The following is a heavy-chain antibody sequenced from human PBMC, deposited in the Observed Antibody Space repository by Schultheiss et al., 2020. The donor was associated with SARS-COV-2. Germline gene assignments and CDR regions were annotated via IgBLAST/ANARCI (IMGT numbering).Heavy chain of an antibody. D-gene: IGHD2-2*01. CDR1: GFTFSSYA. J-gene: IGHJ6*02. Sequence: GGSLRLSCAASGFTFSSYAMSWVRQAPGKGLEWVSAISGSGGSTYYADSVKGRFTISRDNSKNTLYLQMNSLRAEDTAVYYCARGKYCSSTSCPVAIYYYYGMDVWGQGTTVTVSS. CDR2: ISGSGGST. CDR3: ARGKYCSSTSCPVAIYYYYGMDV. V-gene: IGHV3-23*01.